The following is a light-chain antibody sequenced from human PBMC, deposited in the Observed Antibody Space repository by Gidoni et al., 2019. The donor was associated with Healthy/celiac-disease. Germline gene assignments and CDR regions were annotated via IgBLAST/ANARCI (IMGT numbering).Light chain of an antibody. CDR1: SSDVGCYNY. CDR2: DVS. Sequence: QSARTQPASVSGPPGPPITISCTGTSSDVGCYNYVSWYQQHPGKAPKLMIYDVSNRPSGVSNRFSGSKSGNTASLTISGLQAEDEADYYCSSYTRSSTYVFGTGTKVTVL. V-gene: IGLV2-14*03. J-gene: IGLJ1*01. CDR3: SSYTRSSTYV.